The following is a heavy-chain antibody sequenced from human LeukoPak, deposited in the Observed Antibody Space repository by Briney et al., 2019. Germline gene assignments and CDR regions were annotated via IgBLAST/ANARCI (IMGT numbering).Heavy chain of an antibody. D-gene: IGHD3-10*01. CDR3: ARDYGSGSSYPIPTYYYYYYMDV. CDR2: ISSSSYI. J-gene: IGHJ6*03. Sequence: PGGSLRLSRAASGFTFSDFYMSWIRQAPGKGLEWVSSISSSSYIYYADSVKGRFTISRDNAKNSLYLQMNSLRAEDTAVYYCARDYGSGSSYPIPTYYYYYYMDVWGKGTTVTVSS. CDR1: GFTFSDFY. V-gene: IGHV3-69-1*01.